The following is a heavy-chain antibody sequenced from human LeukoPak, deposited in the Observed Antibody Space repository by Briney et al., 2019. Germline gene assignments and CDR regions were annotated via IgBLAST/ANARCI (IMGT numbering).Heavy chain of an antibody. Sequence: GGSLRLSCAASGFTFSSYAMSWVRQAPGKGLEWVSATSGSGGSTYYADSVKGRFTISRDNSKNTLYLQMNSLRAEDTAVYYCAKGHDSSGYYTGTFDYWGQGTLVTVSS. CDR2: TSGSGGST. J-gene: IGHJ4*02. CDR1: GFTFSSYA. V-gene: IGHV3-23*01. CDR3: AKGHDSSGYYTGTFDY. D-gene: IGHD3-22*01.